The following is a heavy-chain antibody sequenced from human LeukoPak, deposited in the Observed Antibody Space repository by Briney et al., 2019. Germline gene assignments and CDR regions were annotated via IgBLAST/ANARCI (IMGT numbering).Heavy chain of an antibody. CDR1: GGTFSSYA. CDR3: ARGGYYYDSSGSPRGYYFDY. Sequence: ASVKVSCKASGGTFSSYAISWVRQARGQGLEWMGGIIPIFGTVNYAQKFQGRVTITADESTSTAYMELSSLRSEDTAVYYCARGGYYYDSSGSPRGYYFDYWGQGTLVTVSS. V-gene: IGHV1-69*13. CDR2: IIPIFGTV. D-gene: IGHD3-22*01. J-gene: IGHJ4*02.